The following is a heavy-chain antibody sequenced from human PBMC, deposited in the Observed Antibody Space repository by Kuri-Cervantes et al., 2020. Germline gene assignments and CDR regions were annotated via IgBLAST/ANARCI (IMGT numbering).Heavy chain of an antibody. Sequence: SVKVSCKASGGTFSSYAISWVRQAPGQGLEWMGGIIPIFGTANYAQKFQGRVTITTDESTSTAYMELSSLRSEDTAVYFCAKELRDKDMGANWLFDYWGQGTLVTVSS. CDR2: IIPIFGTA. V-gene: IGHV1-69*05. CDR1: GGTFSSYA. D-gene: IGHD5-18*01. CDR3: AKELRDKDMGANWLFDY. J-gene: IGHJ4*02.